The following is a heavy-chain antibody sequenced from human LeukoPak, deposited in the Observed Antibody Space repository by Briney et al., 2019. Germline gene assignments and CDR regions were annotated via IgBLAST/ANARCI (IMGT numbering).Heavy chain of an antibody. Sequence: ASVKVSCKASGYTFTSYGISWVRQAPGQGREWMGWISAYNGNTNYAQKLQGRVTMTTDTSTSTAYMELRSLRSDDTAVYYCARDVGYDYVWRSYRFDYWGQGTLVTVSS. CDR3: ARDVGYDYVWRSYRFDY. CDR2: ISAYNGNT. D-gene: IGHD3-16*02. CDR1: GYTFTSYG. J-gene: IGHJ4*02. V-gene: IGHV1-18*01.